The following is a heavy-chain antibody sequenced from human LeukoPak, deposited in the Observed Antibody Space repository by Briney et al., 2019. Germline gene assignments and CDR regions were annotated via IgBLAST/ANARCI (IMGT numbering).Heavy chain of an antibody. CDR3: ARAYSRSRFDY. Sequence: GASLMISYKGSGYNFTNYWISWGRQMPGKGLEWMGTIDPSDSYNNYSPSFQGHVTISADKSISTAYLQWSSLKASDTAMYYCARAYSRSRFDYWGQGTLVTVSS. J-gene: IGHJ4*02. CDR2: IDPSDSYN. V-gene: IGHV5-10-1*01. D-gene: IGHD6-6*01. CDR1: GYNFTNYW.